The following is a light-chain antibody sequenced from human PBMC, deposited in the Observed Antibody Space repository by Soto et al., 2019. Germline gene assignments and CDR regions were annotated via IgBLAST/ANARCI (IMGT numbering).Light chain of an antibody. Sequence: DIQMTQSPSTLSASVGDRVTITCRASQSISFWLAWYQQKPGKAPKLLISKASTLETGVPSRFSGSGSGTEFILTISSLQPDDFAAYYCQQYHTRYTFGQGTKLEI. CDR3: QQYHTRYT. V-gene: IGKV1-5*03. J-gene: IGKJ2*01. CDR2: KAS. CDR1: QSISFW.